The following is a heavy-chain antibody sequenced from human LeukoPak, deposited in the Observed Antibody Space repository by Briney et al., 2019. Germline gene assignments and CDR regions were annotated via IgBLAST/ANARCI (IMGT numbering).Heavy chain of an antibody. D-gene: IGHD3-22*01. Sequence: KVSGPTLVNPTQTLTLTCTFSGFSLSTSGVGVGWIRQPPGKALEWLALIYRDDDKRHNPFLKSRLTITKDTSKNQVVLTMTNMDPVDTATYYCAHRRSGYNFNDGDFDYWGQGTLVTVSS. CDR1: GFSLSTSGVG. J-gene: IGHJ4*02. CDR3: AHRRSGYNFNDGDFDY. CDR2: IYRDDDK. V-gene: IGHV2-5*02.